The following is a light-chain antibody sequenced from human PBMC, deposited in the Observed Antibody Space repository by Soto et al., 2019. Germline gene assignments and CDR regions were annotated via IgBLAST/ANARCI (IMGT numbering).Light chain of an antibody. CDR3: AAWDDRLNGWV. CDR1: SSNIGNNY. V-gene: IGLV1-44*01. J-gene: IGLJ3*02. Sequence: QSVLTQPPSVSAAPGQKVTISCSGSSSNIGNNYVSWYQHLPGMAPKLLISSFNQRPSGVPDRFSGSKSGTSASLAISGLQSEDEADYYCAAWDDRLNGWVFGGGTKLTVL. CDR2: SFN.